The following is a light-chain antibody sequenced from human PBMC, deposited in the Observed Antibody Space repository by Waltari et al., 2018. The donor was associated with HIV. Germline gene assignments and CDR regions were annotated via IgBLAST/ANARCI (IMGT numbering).Light chain of an antibody. J-gene: IGLJ3*02. CDR1: NRDVGNDNL. CDR3: CSYAGSDTLV. CDR2: EVN. V-gene: IGLV2-23*02. Sequence: QSALTQPASVSGSPGQSITLSCPGPNRDVGNDNLVSWYRHYPDKAPKLLIFEVNRRPSGVSDRFSGSKSGNTASLTISGLQAEDEADYYCCSYAGSDTLVFGGGTKLTVL.